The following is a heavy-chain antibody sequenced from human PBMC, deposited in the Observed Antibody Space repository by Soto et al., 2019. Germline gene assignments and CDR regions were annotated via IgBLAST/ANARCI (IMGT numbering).Heavy chain of an antibody. D-gene: IGHD6-19*01. Sequence: GGSLRLSCAASGFTFSSYVMHWVRQSPGKGLEWVAVISYDGSNKYYADSVKGRFTISRDNSKNTLYLQMNSLRAEDTAVYYCAKDAYSSGWYGLPLDYWGQGTLVTVSS. CDR2: ISYDGSNK. J-gene: IGHJ4*02. CDR3: AKDAYSSGWYGLPLDY. V-gene: IGHV3-30*18. CDR1: GFTFSSYV.